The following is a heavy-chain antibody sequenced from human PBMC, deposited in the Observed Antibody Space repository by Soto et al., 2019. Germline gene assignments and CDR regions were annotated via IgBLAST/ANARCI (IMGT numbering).Heavy chain of an antibody. J-gene: IGHJ4*02. CDR2: IHPSGSN. D-gene: IGHD3-16*01. V-gene: IGHV4-34*02. CDR3: ARGSYAYTLGRS. Sequence: QVHLQQWGAGLLTPSETLSLPCAFYGGSLNNDYWTWPSPPPGKGLEWIWEIHPSGSNHYNPAFRSRVTMSLDTSTHQFSRKMRSVTAAETAVYYCARGSYAYTLGRSWGQGTLVTVSS. CDR1: GGSLNNDY.